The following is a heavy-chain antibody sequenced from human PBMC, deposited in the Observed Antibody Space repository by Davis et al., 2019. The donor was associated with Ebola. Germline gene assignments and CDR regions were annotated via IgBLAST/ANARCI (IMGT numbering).Heavy chain of an antibody. CDR1: GYTFSSHP. D-gene: IGHD3-10*01. CDR3: ARHPTIWFGDRGWFDP. J-gene: IGHJ5*02. CDR2: ITAGHGNT. V-gene: IGHV1-3*01. Sequence: ASVKVSCKTSGYTFSSHPVHWVRQAPGQRLEWMAWITAGHGNTKYSQKFQGRVTITRDTSASTAYMELSSLRAEDPAVYYCARHPTIWFGDRGWFDPWGQGTLVTVSS.